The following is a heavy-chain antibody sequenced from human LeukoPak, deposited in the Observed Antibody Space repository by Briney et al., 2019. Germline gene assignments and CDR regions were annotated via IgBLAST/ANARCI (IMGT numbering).Heavy chain of an antibody. V-gene: IGHV4-59*01. Sequence: SETLSLTCTVSGGSITSYYWSWIRQPPGKGLEWIGNIYNSGNTNYNPSLKSRVTISVDTSKNQFSLKLNSVTAADTAVYYCARESGSYLWRSWLNPWGQGTLVTVSS. J-gene: IGHJ5*02. D-gene: IGHD3-16*01. CDR3: ARESGSYLWRSWLNP. CDR1: GGSITSYY. CDR2: IYNSGNT.